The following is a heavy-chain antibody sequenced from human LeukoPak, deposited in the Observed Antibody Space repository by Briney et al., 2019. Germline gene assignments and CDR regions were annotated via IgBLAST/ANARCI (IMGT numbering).Heavy chain of an antibody. Sequence: GESLKISCKGSGYSFTSYWIGWVRQMPGKGLGWMGIIYPGDSDTRYSPSFQGQVTISADKSISTAYLQWSSLKASDTAMYYCARSRYHDSSPLDYWGQGTLVTVSS. CDR3: ARSRYHDSSPLDY. J-gene: IGHJ4*02. V-gene: IGHV5-51*01. D-gene: IGHD3-22*01. CDR2: IYPGDSDT. CDR1: GYSFTSYW.